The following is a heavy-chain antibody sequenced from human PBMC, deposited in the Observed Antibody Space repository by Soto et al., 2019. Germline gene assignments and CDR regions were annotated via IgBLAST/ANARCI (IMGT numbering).Heavy chain of an antibody. D-gene: IGHD6-19*01. CDR2: ISPILGIA. CDR1: GGTFSSYT. CDR3: APKLADSSGWTGGFDY. J-gene: IGHJ4*02. V-gene: IGHV1-69*02. Sequence: QVQLVQSGAEVKKPGSSVKVSCKASGGTFSSYTISWVRQAPGQGLEWMGRISPILGIANYAQKFQGRVTIPADKSTSTAYMELSSLRSEDTAVYYCAPKLADSSGWTGGFDYWGQGTMVTVSS.